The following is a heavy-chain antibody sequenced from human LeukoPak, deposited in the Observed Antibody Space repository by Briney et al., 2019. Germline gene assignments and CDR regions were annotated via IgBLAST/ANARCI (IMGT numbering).Heavy chain of an antibody. CDR2: IKEDGSER. V-gene: IGHV3-7*03. J-gene: IGHJ4*02. CDR1: GFTFSSYA. Sequence: HTGRSLRLSCAASGFTFSSYAMHWVRQTPGKGLEWVASIKEDGSERQYVDSVKGRFSISRDNTKGSLFLQLNSLRAEDTAVYYCARDLGYCTNGVCHTRFAYWGQGTLVAVSS. D-gene: IGHD2-8*01. CDR3: ARDLGYCTNGVCHTRFAY.